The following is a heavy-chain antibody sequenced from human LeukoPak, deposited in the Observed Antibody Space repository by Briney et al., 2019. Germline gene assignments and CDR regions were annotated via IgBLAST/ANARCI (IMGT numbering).Heavy chain of an antibody. J-gene: IGHJ4*02. V-gene: IGHV3-48*02. Sequence: GGSLRLSCAASGFTFSTYSINWVRLAPGKGLEWVSFISGGSSTIYYADSVKGRFTISRDNAKNSVYLQMNSLRDEDTAVYYCAASYSSSWGSFDYWGQGTLVTVSS. CDR2: ISGGSSTI. CDR3: AASYSSSWGSFDY. D-gene: IGHD6-13*01. CDR1: GFTFSTYS.